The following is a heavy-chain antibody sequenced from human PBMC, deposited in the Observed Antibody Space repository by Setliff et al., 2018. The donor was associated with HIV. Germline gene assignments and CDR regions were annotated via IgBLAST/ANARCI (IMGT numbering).Heavy chain of an antibody. V-gene: IGHV4-31*03. CDR3: ARGSRRGVVDY. D-gene: IGHD2-2*01. J-gene: IGHJ4*02. CDR1: GVSISSGGYY. CDR2: IYYSGST. Sequence: SETLSLTCTVSGVSISSGGYYWTWIRQHPGKGLEWIGNIYYSGSTYYNPSLESRLTISVDTSKNQFSLKLTSVTAADTAFYYCARGSRRGVVDYWGKRTLVSVSS.